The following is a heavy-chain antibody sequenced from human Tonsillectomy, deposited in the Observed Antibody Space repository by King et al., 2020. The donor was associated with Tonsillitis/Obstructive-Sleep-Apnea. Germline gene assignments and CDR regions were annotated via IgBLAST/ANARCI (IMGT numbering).Heavy chain of an antibody. V-gene: IGHV3-7*03. Sequence: VQLVESGGGLVQPGGSLRLSCAASGFTFSNYWMSWVRQAPGKGLEWVANIKQDGSEKYYVDSVKGRYTISRDNGKNSLYLQVNSLRAEDTAVYYCARAQYSSLDYWGQGTLLTVSS. CDR3: ARAQYSSLDY. D-gene: IGHD6-6*01. CDR2: IKQDGSEK. J-gene: IGHJ4*02. CDR1: GFTFSNYW.